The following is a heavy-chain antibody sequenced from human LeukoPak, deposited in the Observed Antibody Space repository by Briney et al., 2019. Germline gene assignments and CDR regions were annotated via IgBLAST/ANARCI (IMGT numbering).Heavy chain of an antibody. CDR2: INPNSGGT. CDR1: GYTFTGYY. J-gene: IGHJ4*02. Sequence: GASVKVSCKASGYTFTGYYMHWVRQAPGQGLEWMGWINPNSGGTNYAQKFQGRVTMTRDTSISTAYMELSRLRSDDTAVYHCARDRAPMTTATLPDYWGQGTLVTVSS. CDR3: ARDRAPMTTATLPDY. D-gene: IGHD4-11*01. V-gene: IGHV1-2*02.